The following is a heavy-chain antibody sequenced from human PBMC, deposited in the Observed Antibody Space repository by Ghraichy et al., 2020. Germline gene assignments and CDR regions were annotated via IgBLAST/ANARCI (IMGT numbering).Heavy chain of an antibody. CDR3: ARDGLAARETQYYYYMDG. Sequence: SETLSLTCTVSGGSISSGGYYWSWIRQHPGKGLEWIGYIDYSGSTYYNPSLKSRVTISVDTSKNQFSLKLSSVTAADTAVYFCARDGLAARETQYYYYMDGWGKGATITVSS. V-gene: IGHV4-31*03. CDR1: GGSISSGGYY. D-gene: IGHD6-13*01. CDR2: IDYSGST. J-gene: IGHJ6*03.